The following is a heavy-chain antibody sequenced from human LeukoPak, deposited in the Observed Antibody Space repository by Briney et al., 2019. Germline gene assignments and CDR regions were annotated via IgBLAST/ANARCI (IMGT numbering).Heavy chain of an antibody. D-gene: IGHD3-9*01. J-gene: IGHJ4*02. CDR3: AGSRLVIPDY. CDR2: IYYSGST. CDR1: GGSISSSSYY. V-gene: IGHV4-39*01. Sequence: SETLSLTCTVSGGSISSSSYYWGWIRQPPGKGLEWIGSIYYSGSTYYNPSLMSRVTISVDTSKNQFSLKLSSVTAADTAVYYCAGSRLVIPDYWGQGTLVTVSS.